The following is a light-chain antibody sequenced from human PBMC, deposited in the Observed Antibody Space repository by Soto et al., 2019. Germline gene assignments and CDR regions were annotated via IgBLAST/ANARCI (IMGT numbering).Light chain of an antibody. CDR1: QSVSSSY. Sequence: EIVLTQSPGTLSLSPGERATLSCRASQSVSSSYFAWYQQKPGQAPRLLIYGASSRATGSPDRFSGSGSGTDFTLTISRLEPEDFAVYYCQQYGSSPSWTFGQGTKVEIK. CDR3: QQYGSSPSWT. J-gene: IGKJ1*01. V-gene: IGKV3-20*01. CDR2: GAS.